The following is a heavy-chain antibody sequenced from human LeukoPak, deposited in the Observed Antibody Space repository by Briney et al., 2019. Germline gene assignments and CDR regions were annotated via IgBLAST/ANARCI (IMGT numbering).Heavy chain of an antibody. Sequence: ASVKVSCKASGYSFTSYYMHWVRQAPGQGLEWMGLINPSGSSTTYAQRFQGRVTMTRDISTSTDYMELTSLTSDDTAMYYCARDNSVGETAWWFDPWGQETLVTVSS. V-gene: IGHV1-46*01. CDR2: INPSGSST. CDR1: GYSFTSYY. J-gene: IGHJ5*02. D-gene: IGHD1-26*01. CDR3: ARDNSVGETAWWFDP.